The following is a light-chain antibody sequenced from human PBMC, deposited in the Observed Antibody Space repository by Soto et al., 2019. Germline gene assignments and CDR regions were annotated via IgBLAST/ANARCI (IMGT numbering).Light chain of an antibody. CDR3: GSWDSSLSAYV. J-gene: IGLJ1*01. CDR1: GSNIGAGYD. Sequence: QSVLTQPPSVSGAPGQRVTISCTGSGSNIGAGYDVHWYQQLPGTAPKLLIYDDDKRPSGIPDRFSGSKSGTSATLGITGFQTGDEADHYCGSWDSSLSAYVFGTGTKVTVL. V-gene: IGLV1-51*01. CDR2: DDD.